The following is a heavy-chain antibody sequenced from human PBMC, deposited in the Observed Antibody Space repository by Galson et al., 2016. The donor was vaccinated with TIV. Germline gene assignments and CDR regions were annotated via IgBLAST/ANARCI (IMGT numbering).Heavy chain of an antibody. J-gene: IGHJ4*02. CDR1: GFTFHSYA. CDR3: AKDRQWIPSTLDH. V-gene: IGHV3-23*01. D-gene: IGHD5-18*01. Sequence: SLRLSCAASGFTFHSYAMSWVRQAPGKGLEWVSSMTGSAGGTYYADSVKGRFTISRDNSKNTVFLQMNSLRAEDTAIYYCAKDRQWIPSTLDHWGQGTLVTVSS. CDR2: MTGSAGGT.